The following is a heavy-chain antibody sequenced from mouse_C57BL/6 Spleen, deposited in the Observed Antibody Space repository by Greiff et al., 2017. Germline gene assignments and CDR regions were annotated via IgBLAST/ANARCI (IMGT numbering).Heavy chain of an antibody. CDR2: IYPRDGST. CDR1: GYTFTSYD. Sequence: QVQLQQSGPELVKPGASVKLSCKASGYTFTSYDINWVKQRPGQGLEWIGWIYPRDGSTKYNEKFKGKATLTVDTSSSTAYMELHSLTSEDSAVYFCASPHDYGSSSYWYFDVWGTGTPVIVSS. J-gene: IGHJ1*03. D-gene: IGHD1-1*01. V-gene: IGHV1-85*01. CDR3: ASPHDYGSSSYWYFDV.